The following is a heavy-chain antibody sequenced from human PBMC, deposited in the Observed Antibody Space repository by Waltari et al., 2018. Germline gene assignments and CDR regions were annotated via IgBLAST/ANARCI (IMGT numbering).Heavy chain of an antibody. CDR3: ARGDYGDPPDAFDV. CDR2: IIPIFGSA. J-gene: IGHJ3*01. D-gene: IGHD4-17*01. Sequence: QVRLVQSGAEVKRPGSSVKVSCKASEGSFSRHAVGWVRQAPGQGLEWMGGIIPIFGSANKEQMFQDRVTITTDESATVVYLELTRLTSDDTAVYYCARGDYGDPPDAFDVWGPGTAVTVSS. V-gene: IGHV1-69*05. CDR1: EGSFSRHA.